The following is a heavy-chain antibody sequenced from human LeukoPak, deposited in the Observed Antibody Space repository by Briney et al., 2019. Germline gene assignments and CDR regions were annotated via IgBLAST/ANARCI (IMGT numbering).Heavy chain of an antibody. CDR1: GGTFSSYA. V-gene: IGHV1-69*05. D-gene: IGHD4-17*01. Sequence: SVKVSCKASGGTFSSYAMSWVRQAPGQGLEWMGRIIPIFGTASYAQKFQGRVTITTDESTSTAYMELSSLRAEDTAVYYCARVFDYGDYVGWYFDLWGRGTLVTVSS. J-gene: IGHJ2*01. CDR3: ARVFDYGDYVGWYFDL. CDR2: IIPIFGTA.